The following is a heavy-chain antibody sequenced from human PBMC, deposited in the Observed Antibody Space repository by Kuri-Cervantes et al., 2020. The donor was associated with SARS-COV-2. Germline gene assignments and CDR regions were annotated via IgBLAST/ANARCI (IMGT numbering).Heavy chain of an antibody. V-gene: IGHV4-61*02. CDR2: IYTIGST. Sequence: SKTRSLTVTLSGGSTISGSYYGSWIRQPAGKGRKWIGRIYTIGSTNNNPSLKSRVTISVDTSKNQFSLKLSSVTAADTAVYYCARSVLLWFGEEQDAFDIWGQGTMVTVSS. CDR1: GGSTISGSYY. J-gene: IGHJ3*02. CDR3: ARSVLLWFGEEQDAFDI. D-gene: IGHD3-10*01.